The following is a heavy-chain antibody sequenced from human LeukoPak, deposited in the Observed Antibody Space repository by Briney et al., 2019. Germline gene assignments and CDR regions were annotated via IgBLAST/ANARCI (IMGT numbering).Heavy chain of an antibody. Sequence: GASVKVSCEASGYTFTSYYMHWVRQAPGQGLEWMGIINPSGGSTSYAQKFQGRVTMTRDTSTSTVYMELGSLRSEDTAVYYCARDGYSYGQGRYYYYYYMDVWGKGTTVTVSS. CDR2: INPSGGST. CDR1: GYTFTSYY. V-gene: IGHV1-46*01. D-gene: IGHD5-18*01. CDR3: ARDGYSYGQGRYYYYYYMDV. J-gene: IGHJ6*03.